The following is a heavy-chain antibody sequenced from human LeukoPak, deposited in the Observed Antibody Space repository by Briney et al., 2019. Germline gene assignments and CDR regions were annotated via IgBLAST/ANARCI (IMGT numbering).Heavy chain of an antibody. D-gene: IGHD2-21*02. J-gene: IGHJ6*03. Sequence: PGGSLRLSCAASGFTFSSYGMSWVRQAPGKGLEWVSAISGSGGSTYYADSVKGRFTISRDNSKNTLYLQMNSLRAEDTAVYYCAKMWGLNERIVVVTAVRYYYYYMDVWGKGTTVTISS. CDR1: GFTFSSYG. CDR3: AKMWGLNERIVVVTAVRYYYYYMDV. CDR2: ISGSGGST. V-gene: IGHV3-23*01.